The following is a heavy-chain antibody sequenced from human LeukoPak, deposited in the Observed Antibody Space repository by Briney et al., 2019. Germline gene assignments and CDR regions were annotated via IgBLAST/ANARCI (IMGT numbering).Heavy chain of an antibody. J-gene: IGHJ3*02. CDR3: ASQLFYYDTSGYYLEAFDI. CDR1: GGSISSYH. V-gene: IGHV4-59*08. Sequence: SETLSLTCTVSGGSISSYHWNWIRQPPGKGLEWIGYISHSGSTNYNPSLKSRVTISLDTSKSQFSLRLSSLTAAVTAVYYCASQLFYYDTSGYYLEAFDIWGQGTLVTVSS. D-gene: IGHD3-22*01. CDR2: ISHSGST.